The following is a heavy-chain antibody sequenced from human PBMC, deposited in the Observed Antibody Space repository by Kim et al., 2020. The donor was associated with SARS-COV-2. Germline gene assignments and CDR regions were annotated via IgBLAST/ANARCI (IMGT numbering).Heavy chain of an antibody. V-gene: IGHV3-15*01. CDR3: TTVGYDFWSGYPSMDY. D-gene: IGHD3-3*01. J-gene: IGHJ4*02. Sequence: PVKGRLTIARDDSKNTLYLQMNSLKTEDPAVYYCTTVGYDFWSGYPSMDYWGQGTLVTVSS.